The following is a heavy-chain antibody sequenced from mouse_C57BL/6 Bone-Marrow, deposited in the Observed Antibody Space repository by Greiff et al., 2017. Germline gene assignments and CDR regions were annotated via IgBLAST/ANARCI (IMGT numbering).Heavy chain of an antibody. J-gene: IGHJ1*03. V-gene: IGHV5-9-1*02. D-gene: IGHD4-1*01. CDR3: TRELGRGDWYFDV. CDR1: GFTFSSYA. Sequence: EVKVVESGEGLVKPGGSLKLSCAASGFTFSSYAMSWVRQTPEKRLEWVAYISSGGDYIYYADTVKGRFTISRDNARNTLYLQMSSLKSEDTAMYYCTRELGRGDWYFDVWGTGTTVTVSS. CDR2: ISSGGDYI.